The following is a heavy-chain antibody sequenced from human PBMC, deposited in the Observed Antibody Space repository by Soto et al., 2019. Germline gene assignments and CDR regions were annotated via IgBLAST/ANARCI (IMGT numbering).Heavy chain of an antibody. CDR1: GCSISTYY. V-gene: IGHV4-59*13. CDR2: IYYTGNT. J-gene: IGHJ5*02. CDR3: ARAQSFAFHNWFDP. Sequence: SETLSLTCTVTGCSISTYYWSWIRQPPGKGLEWSGHIYYTGNTNYNPSLKSRVTISVDTSTNRFSLRLRSVSAADTAVYYCARAQSFAFHNWFDPWGQGTLVTVSS.